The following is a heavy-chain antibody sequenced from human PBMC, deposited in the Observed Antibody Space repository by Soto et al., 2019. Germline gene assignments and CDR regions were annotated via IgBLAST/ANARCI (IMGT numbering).Heavy chain of an antibody. D-gene: IGHD6-13*01. CDR1: GFTFDDYA. CDR3: AKGSIAAAGTAFDI. CDR2: ISGDGGST. V-gene: IGHV3-43*02. J-gene: IGHJ3*02. Sequence: GGSLRLSCAASGFTFDDYAMHWVRQAPGKGLEWVSLISGDGGSTYYADSVKGRFTISRDNSKNSLYLQMNSLRTEDTALYYCAKGSIAAAGTAFDIWGQGTMVTVSS.